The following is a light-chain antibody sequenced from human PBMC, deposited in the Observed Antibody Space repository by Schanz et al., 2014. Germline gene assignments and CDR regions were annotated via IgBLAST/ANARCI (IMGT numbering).Light chain of an antibody. Sequence: DIQLTQSPSSLSASVGDSVTITCRARQTISTYLNWYQHKPGKPPRLLVYAALSLQSGVPSKFSGNGAETEFTLTISSLQSEDFATYYCQQTYTTPYTFGQGTKLEIK. V-gene: IGKV1-39*01. CDR2: AAL. CDR1: QTISTY. CDR3: QQTYTTPYT. J-gene: IGKJ2*01.